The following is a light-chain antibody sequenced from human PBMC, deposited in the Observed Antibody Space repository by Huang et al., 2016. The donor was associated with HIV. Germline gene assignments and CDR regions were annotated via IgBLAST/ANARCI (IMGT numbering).Light chain of an antibody. J-gene: IGKJ3*01. CDR1: QSISSY. Sequence: DIQMTQSPSSLSASVGDRVTITCRASQSISSYLNWFQQKPGKAPTLLIHTTSSLQTGFPSRVRGSGSGTDFTLTISSLQPEDFATYYCQQSYSTPFTFGPGTKVDLK. V-gene: IGKV1-39*01. CDR3: QQSYSTPFT. CDR2: TTS.